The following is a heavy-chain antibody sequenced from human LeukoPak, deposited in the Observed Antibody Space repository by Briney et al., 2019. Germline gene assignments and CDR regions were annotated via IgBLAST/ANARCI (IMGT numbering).Heavy chain of an antibody. V-gene: IGHV3-21*04. Sequence: GGSLRLSCAASGFTFSSYSMNWVRQAPGKGLEWVSSISSSSSSIYYADSVKGRFTISRDNSKNTLHLQMNSLRAEDTAVYYCAKGIVNWGKNYFDYWGQGTLVTVSS. J-gene: IGHJ4*02. CDR1: GFTFSSYS. CDR2: ISSSSSSI. CDR3: AKGIVNWGKNYFDY. D-gene: IGHD7-27*01.